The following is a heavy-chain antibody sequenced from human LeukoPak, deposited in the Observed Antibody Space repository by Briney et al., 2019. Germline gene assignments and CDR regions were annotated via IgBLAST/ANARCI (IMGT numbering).Heavy chain of an antibody. V-gene: IGHV3-30*01. Sequence: PGGSLRLSCAASGFTLSSYAMHWVRQSPGKGLEWVAVISYDGSNKYYADSVKGRFTISRDNSKNTLYLQMNSLRAEDTAVYYCARAGEQLVGFDYWGQGTLVTVSS. CDR1: GFTLSSYA. D-gene: IGHD6-6*01. CDR2: ISYDGSNK. J-gene: IGHJ4*02. CDR3: ARAGEQLVGFDY.